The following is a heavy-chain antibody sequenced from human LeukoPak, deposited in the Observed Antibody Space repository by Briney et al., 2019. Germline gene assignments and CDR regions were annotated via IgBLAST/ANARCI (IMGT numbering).Heavy chain of an antibody. D-gene: IGHD2-21*01. Sequence: SETLSLTCAVYGGSFNDYYWNWIRQPTGKGLEWIGEINHSGGTNYNPSLKSRVTMSVDTSKNQFSLKLTSVTAADTSVYYCARQVIQGDVSYYFDYWSQGTLVTVSS. CDR2: INHSGGT. CDR3: ARQVIQGDVSYYFDY. V-gene: IGHV4-34*01. CDR1: GGSFNDYY. J-gene: IGHJ4*02.